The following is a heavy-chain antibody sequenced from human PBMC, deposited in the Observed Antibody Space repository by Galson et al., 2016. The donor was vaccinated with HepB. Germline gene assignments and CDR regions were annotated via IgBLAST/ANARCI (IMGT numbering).Heavy chain of an antibody. Sequence: SLRLSCAASGFSISSNYMTWVRQAPGKGLECVSVIHSDGSTYYAGSVKGRFTISRDNSRHTLYLQMSSLRVDDTAIYYCASLTYYDFWNDVPRAIDIWGQGTVVTVSS. CDR3: ASLTYYDFWNDVPRAIDI. CDR2: IHSDGST. CDR1: GFSISSNY. D-gene: IGHD3/OR15-3a*01. V-gene: IGHV3-53*01. J-gene: IGHJ3*02.